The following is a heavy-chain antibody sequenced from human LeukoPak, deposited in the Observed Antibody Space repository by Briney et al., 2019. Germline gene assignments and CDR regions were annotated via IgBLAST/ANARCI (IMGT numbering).Heavy chain of an antibody. CDR1: GGTFSSYA. V-gene: IGHV1-69*13. J-gene: IGHJ6*02. CDR3: ARGESSRWSSPVSTTHFYSTMDV. D-gene: IGHD6-13*01. CDR2: TIPIFGTA. Sequence: SVKVSCKASGGTFSSYAISWVRQAPGQGLEWMGGTIPIFGTANFAQKFQGRVTITADESTSTVYMELSSLRSEDTAVYYCARGESSRWSSPVSTTHFYSTMDVWGQGTTVTVSS.